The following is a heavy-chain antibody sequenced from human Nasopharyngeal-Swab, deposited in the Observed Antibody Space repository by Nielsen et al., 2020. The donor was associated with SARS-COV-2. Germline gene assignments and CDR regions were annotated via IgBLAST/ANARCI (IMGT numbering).Heavy chain of an antibody. CDR1: GFTFSSYW. J-gene: IGHJ6*02. V-gene: IGHV3-74*01. CDR2: INSDGSST. Sequence: GGSLRLSCAASGFTFSSYWMHWVRQAPGKGLVWVSRINSDGSSTSYADSVKGRFTISRDNAKNTLYLQMNSLRAEDTAVYYCAREGYSSGWPYYYYGMDVWGQGTTVTVSS. CDR3: AREGYSSGWPYYYYGMDV. D-gene: IGHD6-19*01.